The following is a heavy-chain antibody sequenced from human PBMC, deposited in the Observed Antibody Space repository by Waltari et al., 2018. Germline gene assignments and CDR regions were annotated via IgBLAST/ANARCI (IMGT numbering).Heavy chain of an antibody. V-gene: IGHV4-4*07. J-gene: IGHJ4*02. CDR3: ARGPGRESREAFDY. CDR2: IYSGGST. D-gene: IGHD3-10*01. Sequence: QVQLQESGPGLVKPSETLSLTCTVSGGSISGSYWSWIRQPAGKGLEWIGRIYSGGSTDYNPSLKRRPTMSVDTAKTQCSLKLSSGTAADTAVYYCARGPGRESREAFDYWGQGTLVTVSS. CDR1: GGSISGSY.